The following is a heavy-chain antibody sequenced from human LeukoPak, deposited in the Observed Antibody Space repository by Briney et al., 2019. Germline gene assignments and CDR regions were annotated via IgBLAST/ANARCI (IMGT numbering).Heavy chain of an antibody. CDR1: GGSISSSNYY. CDR2: IYYSGST. CDR3: ARHASVDGNWPRPLDY. J-gene: IGHJ4*02. V-gene: IGHV4-39*01. Sequence: SETLSLTCTVSGGSISSSNYYWGWIRQPPGKGLEWIGNIYYSGSTYYKPSLKTRVAISIDTSKNQFSLRLTSVTAADTAVYYCARHASVDGNWPRPLDYWGQGSLVTVSS. D-gene: IGHD6-19*01.